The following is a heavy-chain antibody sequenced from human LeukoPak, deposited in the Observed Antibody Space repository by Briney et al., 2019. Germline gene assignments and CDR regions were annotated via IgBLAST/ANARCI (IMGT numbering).Heavy chain of an antibody. J-gene: IGHJ4*02. CDR2: ISSSSSYI. V-gene: IGHV3-21*01. D-gene: IGHD2-15*01. CDR3: ARDRPGYCSGGSCSPPA. Sequence: GGSLRLSRAASGFTFSSYSMNWVRQAPGKGLEWVSSISSSSSYIYYADSVKGRFTISRDNAKNSLYLQMNSLRAEDTAVYYCARDRPGYCSGGSCSPPAWGQGTLVTVSS. CDR1: GFTFSSYS.